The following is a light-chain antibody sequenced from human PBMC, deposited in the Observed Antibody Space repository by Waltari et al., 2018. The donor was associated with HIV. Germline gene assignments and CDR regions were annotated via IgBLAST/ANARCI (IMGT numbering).Light chain of an antibody. CDR3: CSYAGSRIYYV. J-gene: IGLJ1*01. CDR2: DVS. CDR1: SSDVGDYDY. Sequence: QSALTQPASVSGSPGQSITISCTGTSSDVGDYDYVCWYQQHPGKAPKLMIYDVSKRPSGVSNRFSGSKSGNTASLTISGLQAEDEADYYCCSYAGSRIYYVFGTGTKVTFL. V-gene: IGLV2-23*02.